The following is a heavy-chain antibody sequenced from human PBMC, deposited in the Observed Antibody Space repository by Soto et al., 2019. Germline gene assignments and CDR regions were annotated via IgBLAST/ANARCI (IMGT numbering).Heavy chain of an antibody. CDR2: ISYDGSNK. CDR3: AKGDSEDAFDI. Sequence: GGSLRLSCAASGFTFSSYGMHWVRQAPGKGLEWVAVISYDGSNKYYADSVKGRFTISRDNSKNTLYLQMNSLRAEDTTVYYCAKGDSEDAFDIWGQGTMVTVSS. CDR1: GFTFSSYG. D-gene: IGHD3-22*01. V-gene: IGHV3-30*18. J-gene: IGHJ3*02.